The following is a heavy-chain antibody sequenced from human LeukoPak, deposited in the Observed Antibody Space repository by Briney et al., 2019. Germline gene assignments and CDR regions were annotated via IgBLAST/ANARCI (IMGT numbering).Heavy chain of an antibody. CDR2: ISTDGSFT. CDR3: ARGMEYSSSSAWFDP. V-gene: IGHV3-74*01. J-gene: IGHJ5*02. D-gene: IGHD6-6*01. Sequence: GGSLRLSCAAYGFTFSNYLMHWVRQTPGKGLVWISRISTDGSFTNYADSVKGRFSISRDNAKNTLYLQMNSLRAEDTAVYYCARGMEYSSSSAWFDPWGQGTLVTVSS. CDR1: GFTFSNYL.